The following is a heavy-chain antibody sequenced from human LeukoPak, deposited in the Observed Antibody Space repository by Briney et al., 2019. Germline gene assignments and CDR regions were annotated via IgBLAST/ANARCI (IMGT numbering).Heavy chain of an antibody. D-gene: IGHD2-21*01. CDR1: GFTFSSYW. Sequence: QPGGSLRLSCAASGFTFSSYWMSWVRQAPGKGLQWVGNIKQDVSDRYYVDSVKGRFTISRDNAKNSLNLQMSSLRAEDTAVYYCAREGLWVGPDSGKTRHPYWGIWGQGTMVTVSS. V-gene: IGHV3-7*04. CDR3: AREGLWVGPDSGKTRHPYWGI. J-gene: IGHJ3*02. CDR2: IKQDVSDR.